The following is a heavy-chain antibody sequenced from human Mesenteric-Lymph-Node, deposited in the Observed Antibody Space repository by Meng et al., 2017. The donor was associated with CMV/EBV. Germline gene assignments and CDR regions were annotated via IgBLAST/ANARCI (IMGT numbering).Heavy chain of an antibody. D-gene: IGHD2-2*01. CDR1: GYTFTYYY. CDR2: INPNTGGT. J-gene: IGHJ3*02. Sequence: ASVKVSCKASGYTFTYYYMHWVRQAPGQGPECMGWINPNTGGTIYAQKFQGRVTMTRDTYISTAYMELSRLSSDDTAVYYCARGRGCSDTTCYDDVLNIWGQGTMVTVSS. CDR3: ARGRGCSDTTCYDDVLNI. V-gene: IGHV1-2*02.